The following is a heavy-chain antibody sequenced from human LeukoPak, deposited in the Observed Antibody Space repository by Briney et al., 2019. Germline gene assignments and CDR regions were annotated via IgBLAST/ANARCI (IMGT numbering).Heavy chain of an antibody. Sequence: SETLSLTCAFYGGSFSGYYWSWVRQPPGRGLEWIGEINHGGSTNYNPSLTSRVAISVDASKDQFALKLTSVSAADTALYYCARQNLNSSLYSFDYWGQGILVTVPS. V-gene: IGHV4-34*01. CDR2: INHGGST. CDR3: ARQNLNSSLYSFDY. CDR1: GGSFSGYY. J-gene: IGHJ4*02. D-gene: IGHD3-16*02.